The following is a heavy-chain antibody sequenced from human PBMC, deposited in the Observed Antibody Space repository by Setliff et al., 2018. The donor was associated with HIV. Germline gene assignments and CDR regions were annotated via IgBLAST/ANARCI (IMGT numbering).Heavy chain of an antibody. D-gene: IGHD1-7*01. CDR2: LYWNDDK. CDR3: AHSGRELRGPYFDY. J-gene: IGHJ4*02. V-gene: IGHV2-5*01. CDR1: GFSLSTSGVG. Sequence: SGPTLVNPTQTLTLTCDFSGFSLSTSGVGVGWSRQPPGKALEWVALLYWNDDKRYSPSLKNRLTITRDTSKKRIVLTVASLNRADSATYYCAHSGRELRGPYFDYWGQGIPVTVSS.